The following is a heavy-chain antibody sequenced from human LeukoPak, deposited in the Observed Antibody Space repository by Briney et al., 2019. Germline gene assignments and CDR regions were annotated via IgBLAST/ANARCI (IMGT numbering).Heavy chain of an antibody. CDR3: ARGLDWGPYYFDY. D-gene: IGHD7-27*01. Sequence: SETLSLTCAVYGGSFSGYYRSWIRQPPGKGLEWIGEINHSGSTNYNPSLKSRVTISVDTSKNQFSLKLSSVTAADTAVYYCARGLDWGPYYFDYWGQGTLVTVSS. V-gene: IGHV4-34*01. J-gene: IGHJ4*02. CDR2: INHSGST. CDR1: GGSFSGYY.